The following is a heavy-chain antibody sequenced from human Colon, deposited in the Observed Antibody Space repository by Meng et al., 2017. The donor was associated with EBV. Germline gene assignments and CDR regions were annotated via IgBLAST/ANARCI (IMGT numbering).Heavy chain of an antibody. V-gene: IGHV4-4*02. CDR3: ASIRHGDYHWGS. Sequence: QEPVPDLVYPCGALSLPRKVAVDSSGRSYWWNCILHPPGKGLELIAEIDHSGNTHYHPSLKSRVTISVDNSKDQFSLSLTSVTAADTAVYYCASIRHGDYHWGSWGQGTLVTVSS. J-gene: IGHJ5*02. D-gene: IGHD4-17*01. CDR1: VDSSGRSYW. CDR2: IDHSGNT.